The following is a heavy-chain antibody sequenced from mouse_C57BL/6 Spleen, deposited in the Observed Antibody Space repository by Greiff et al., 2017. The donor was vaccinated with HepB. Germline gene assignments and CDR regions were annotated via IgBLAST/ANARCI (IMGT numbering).Heavy chain of an antibody. CDR3: ARAPRGYFDV. CDR1: GFTFSDYG. CDR2: ISSGSSTI. Sequence: EVMLVESGGGLVKPGGSLKLSYAASGFTFSDYGMHWVRQAPEKGLEWVAYISSGSSTIYYADTVKGRFTISRDNAKNTLFLQMTSLRSEDTAMYYCARAPRGYFDVWGTGTTVTVSS. D-gene: IGHD3-1*01. J-gene: IGHJ1*03. V-gene: IGHV5-17*01.